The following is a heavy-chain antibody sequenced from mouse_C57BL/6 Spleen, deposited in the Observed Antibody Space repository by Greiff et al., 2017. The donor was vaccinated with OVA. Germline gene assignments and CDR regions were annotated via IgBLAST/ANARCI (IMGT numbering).Heavy chain of an antibody. V-gene: IGHV1-19*01. CDR1: GYTFTDYY. CDR3: ARRYYSSSFFYAMDY. CDR2: INPYNGGT. J-gene: IGHJ4*01. Sequence: VQLKQSGPVLVKPGASVKMSCKASGYTFTDYYMNWVKQSHGKSLEWIGVINPYNGGTSYNQKFKGKATLTVDKSSSTAYMELNSLTSEYSAVYYCARRYYSSSFFYAMDYWGQGTSVTVSA. D-gene: IGHD1-1*01.